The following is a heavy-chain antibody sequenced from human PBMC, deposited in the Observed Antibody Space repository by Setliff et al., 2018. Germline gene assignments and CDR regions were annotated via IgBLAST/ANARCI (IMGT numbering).Heavy chain of an antibody. V-gene: IGHV3-33*08. CDR3: ARTCSGSGCYAGLES. J-gene: IGHJ4*02. Sequence: GGSLRLSCAASGFTFSTYRMHWVRQAPGKGLEWVAVIWDDGGNKYHADSVKGRFTISRDNSQNTLYLQMNSLRPEDTAVYYCARTCSGSGCYAGLESWGQGTPVTVSS. D-gene: IGHD2-15*01. CDR1: GFTFSTYR. CDR2: IWDDGGNK.